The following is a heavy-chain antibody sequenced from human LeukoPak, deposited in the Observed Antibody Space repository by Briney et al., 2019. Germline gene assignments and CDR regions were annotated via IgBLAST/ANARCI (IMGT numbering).Heavy chain of an antibody. J-gene: IGHJ4*02. CDR3: ARRGVINPNFDF. CDR2: ISAYNGIT. V-gene: IGHV1-18*01. Sequence: GAAVTVSFMASGYTFTSYGIGWVRQAPGEGLAWMGWISAYNGITNYAQKLQGRVTMTTDTSTNTAYMELRSLRSDDTAVYYCARRGVINPNFDFWGQGTLVTVS. CDR1: GYTFTSYG. D-gene: IGHD3-10*01.